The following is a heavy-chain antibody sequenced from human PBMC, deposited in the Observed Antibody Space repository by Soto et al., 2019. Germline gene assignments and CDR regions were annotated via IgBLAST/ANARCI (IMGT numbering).Heavy chain of an antibody. J-gene: IGHJ6*02. Sequence: GGSLRLSCAASGFTFGSYAMHWVRQAPGQGLEWVALISYDGSNKYYADSVKGRFTISRDNSKNTLYLQMNSLRAEDTAVYYCARDGPDIVLVPAAIYYYYGMDVWGQGTTVTVSS. V-gene: IGHV3-30-3*01. CDR1: GFTFGSYA. D-gene: IGHD2-2*01. CDR3: ARDGPDIVLVPAAIYYYYGMDV. CDR2: ISYDGSNK.